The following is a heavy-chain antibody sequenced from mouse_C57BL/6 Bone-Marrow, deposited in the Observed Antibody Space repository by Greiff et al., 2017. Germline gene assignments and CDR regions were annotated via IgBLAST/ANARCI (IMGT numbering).Heavy chain of an antibody. J-gene: IGHJ3*01. CDR1: GYTFTSYW. CDR2: IDPSDSYT. CDR3: AKGGSTMIKRFAY. D-gene: IGHD2-4*01. V-gene: IGHV1-50*01. Sequence: QVQLQQPGAELVKPGASVKLSCKASGYTFTSYWMQWVKQRPGQGLEWIGEIDPSDSYTNYNQKFKGKDTLTVDTSSSTAYMQLSSLTSEDSAVYYCAKGGSTMIKRFAYWGQGTLVTVSA.